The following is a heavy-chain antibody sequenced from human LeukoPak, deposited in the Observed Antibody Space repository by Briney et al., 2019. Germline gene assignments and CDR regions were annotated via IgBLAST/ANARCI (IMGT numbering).Heavy chain of an antibody. CDR1: GYNFTNYW. CDR2: IYPGDSDT. V-gene: IGHV5-51*01. J-gene: IGHJ4*02. CDR3: ARSYNWNYDYFDY. Sequence: GESLKISCKGSGYNFTNYWVGWVRQMSGKGLEWMGIIYPGDSDTSYSPSFQGQVTISADKSISTSCLQWSSLKASDTAMYYCARSYNWNYDYFDYWGQGTLVTVSS. D-gene: IGHD1-7*01.